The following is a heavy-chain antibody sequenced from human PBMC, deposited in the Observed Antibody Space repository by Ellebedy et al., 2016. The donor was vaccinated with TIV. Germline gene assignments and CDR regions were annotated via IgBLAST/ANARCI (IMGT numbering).Heavy chain of an antibody. Sequence: MPSETLSLTCTVSGGFISTYYWNWIRQTPGKGLEWIGYIYYTGSSNYSPSLKSRDTISVDTSTNQFSLKLSSVTAADTAVYYCARAPGYTNGWYFNFDYWGQGALVTVSS. D-gene: IGHD6-19*01. CDR1: GGFISTYY. CDR2: IYYTGSS. V-gene: IGHV4-59*08. CDR3: ARAPGYTNGWYFNFDY. J-gene: IGHJ4*02.